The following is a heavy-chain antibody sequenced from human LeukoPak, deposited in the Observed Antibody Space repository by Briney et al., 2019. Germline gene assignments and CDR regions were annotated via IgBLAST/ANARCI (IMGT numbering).Heavy chain of an antibody. CDR1: GYTFTSYA. V-gene: IGHV1-3*01. Sequence: ASVKVSCKASGYTFTSYAMHWVRQAPGQRLEWMGWINAGNGNTKYSQKSQGRVTITRDTSASTAYMELSSLRSEDTAVYYCARDLKDYYGSGYYYGMDVWGQGTTVTVSS. D-gene: IGHD3-10*01. J-gene: IGHJ6*02. CDR3: ARDLKDYYGSGYYYGMDV. CDR2: INAGNGNT.